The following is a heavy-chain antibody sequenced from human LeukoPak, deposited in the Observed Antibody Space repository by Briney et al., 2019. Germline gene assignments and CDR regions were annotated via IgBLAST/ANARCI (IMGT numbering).Heavy chain of an antibody. CDR2: IYHSGST. J-gene: IGHJ3*02. CDR3: ARGAEWDSAFDI. CDR1: GGSISSGGYS. D-gene: IGHD1-26*01. Sequence: SETLSLTCAVSGGSISSGGYSWSWIRPPPGKRLEWIGYIYHSGSTYYNPSLKSRVTISVDRSKNQFSLKLSSVTAADTAVYYCARGAEWDSAFDIWGQGTMVTVSS. V-gene: IGHV4-30-2*01.